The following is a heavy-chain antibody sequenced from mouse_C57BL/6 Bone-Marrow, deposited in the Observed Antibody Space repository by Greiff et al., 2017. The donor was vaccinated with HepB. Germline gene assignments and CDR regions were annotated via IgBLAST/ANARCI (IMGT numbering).Heavy chain of an antibody. CDR3: SEDSAVYYCAWSPYFYAMDY. D-gene: IGHD2-10*01. V-gene: IGHV1-87*01. CDR1: YTFSRRVH. CDR2: GQGLEWIG. J-gene: IGHJ4*01. Sequence: VQLQQSGTELARPWASVKISCQAFYTFSRRVHIAIRDTNYWMQWVKQRPGQGLEWIGAIYPGNGDTSYNQKFKGKATLTADKSSSTAYMQLSSLTSEDSAVYYCAWSPYFYAMDYWGQGTSVTVSS.